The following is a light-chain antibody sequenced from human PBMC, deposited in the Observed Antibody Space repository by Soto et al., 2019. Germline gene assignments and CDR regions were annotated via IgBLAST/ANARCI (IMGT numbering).Light chain of an antibody. V-gene: IGKV1-5*03. Sequence: DIQMTQSPSSLSASVGERVTITCRASQNIDIFLNWYHQKPGRAPKLLIYKASTLKSGVPSRFSGSGSGTEFTLTISSLQPDDFATYYCQHYNSYSEAFGQGTKV. CDR3: QHYNSYSEA. CDR1: QNIDIF. CDR2: KAS. J-gene: IGKJ1*01.